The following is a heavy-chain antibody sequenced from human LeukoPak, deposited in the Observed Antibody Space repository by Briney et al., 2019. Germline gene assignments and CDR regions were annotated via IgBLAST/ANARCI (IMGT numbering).Heavy chain of an antibody. D-gene: IGHD6-6*01. J-gene: IGHJ4*02. Sequence: SETLSLTCVVSGYSLRNGDYWGWIRQPPGKGLEWIASMYNSVSIHYNPSLKSRVTILVDTSKNEFSLKMRSVTAADTAVYYCARNSSSGFFDYWGQGALATVSS. CDR3: ARNSSSGFFDY. CDR1: GYSLRNGDY. V-gene: IGHV4-38-2*01. CDR2: MYNSVSI.